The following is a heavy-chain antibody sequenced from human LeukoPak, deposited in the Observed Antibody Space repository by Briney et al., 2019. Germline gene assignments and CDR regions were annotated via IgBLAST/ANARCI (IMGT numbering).Heavy chain of an antibody. V-gene: IGHV5-51*01. CDR3: ATSVGATLGRFDY. J-gene: IGHJ4*02. CDR2: IYPGDSDT. Sequence: ESLKISCKGSGYSFTSYCIGWVRQMPGKGLEWMGSIYPGDSDTRYSPSFQGQVTISADKSITTAYLQWSSLKASDTAMYYCATSVGATLGRFDYWGQGTLVTVSS. CDR1: GYSFTSYC. D-gene: IGHD1-26*01.